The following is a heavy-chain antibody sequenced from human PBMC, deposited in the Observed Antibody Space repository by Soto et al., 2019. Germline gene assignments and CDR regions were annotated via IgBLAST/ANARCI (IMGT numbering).Heavy chain of an antibody. CDR1: GYINTYW. Sequence: PGESLKISCKASGYINTYWIAWVRQMPGKGLEWKGIIYPDDSDTRYSPSIQGQVNNSVDKSINTVYLQWSSLKASDTAMYYCARRNLAFDIWGQGTMVTVSS. CDR3: ARRNLAFDI. V-gene: IGHV5-51*01. CDR2: IYPDDSDT. J-gene: IGHJ3*02.